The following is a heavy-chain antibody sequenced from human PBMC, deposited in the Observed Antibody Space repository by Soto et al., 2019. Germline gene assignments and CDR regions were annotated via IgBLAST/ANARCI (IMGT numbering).Heavy chain of an antibody. J-gene: IGHJ3*02. Sequence: GGSLRLSCAASGLPVSTNYMSWVRQAPGKGLEWVSAISGSGGSTYYADSVKGRFTISRDNSKNTLYLQMNSLRAEDTAVYYCAKDHFGQQLVFDAFDIWGQGTMVTVSS. CDR3: AKDHFGQQLVFDAFDI. D-gene: IGHD6-13*01. V-gene: IGHV3-23*01. CDR1: GLPVSTNY. CDR2: ISGSGGST.